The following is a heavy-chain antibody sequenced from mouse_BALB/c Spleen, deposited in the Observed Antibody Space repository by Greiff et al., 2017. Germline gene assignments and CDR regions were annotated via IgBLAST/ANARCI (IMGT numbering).Heavy chain of an antibody. V-gene: IGHV7-3*02. CDR1: GFTFTDYY. CDR2: IRNKANGYTT. CDR3: ARDLSYDYYAMDY. Sequence: VQLKESGGGLVQPGGSLRLSCATSGFTFTDYYMSWVRQPPGKALEWLGFIRNKANGYTTEYSASVKGRFTISRDNFQSILYLQMNTLRAEDSATYYCARDLSYDYYAMDYWGQGTSVTVSS. J-gene: IGHJ4*01. D-gene: IGHD2-1*01.